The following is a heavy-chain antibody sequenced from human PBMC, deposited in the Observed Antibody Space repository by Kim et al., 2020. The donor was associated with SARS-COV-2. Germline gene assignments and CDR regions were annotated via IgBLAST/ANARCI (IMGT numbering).Heavy chain of an antibody. J-gene: IGHJ4*01. D-gene: IGHD3-16*02. Sequence: SETLSLTCSVSGGAITSSTYCWAWIRQPPGRVLEWIGSSCRGNSYFNPSLKSRVTISKDTSNNQFSLKLNSVTAPDTAVYYCARHTVAWELSPLYYFDH. V-gene: IGHV4-39*01. CDR1: GGAITSSTYC. CDR2: SCRGNS. CDR3: ARHTVAWELSPLYYFDH.